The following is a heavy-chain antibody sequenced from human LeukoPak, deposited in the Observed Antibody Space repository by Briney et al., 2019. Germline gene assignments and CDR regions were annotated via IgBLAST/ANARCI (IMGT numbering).Heavy chain of an antibody. J-gene: IGHJ4*02. V-gene: IGHV4-34*01. CDR3: ASSPSIAAAGTNYFDY. D-gene: IGHD6-13*01. Sequence: SETLSLTCAVYGGSFSGYYWSWIRQPPGKGLEWIGEINHSGSTSYNPSLKSRVTISVDTSKNQFSLKLSSVTAADTAVYYCASSPSIAAAGTNYFDYWGQGTLVTVSS. CDR2: INHSGST. CDR1: GGSFSGYY.